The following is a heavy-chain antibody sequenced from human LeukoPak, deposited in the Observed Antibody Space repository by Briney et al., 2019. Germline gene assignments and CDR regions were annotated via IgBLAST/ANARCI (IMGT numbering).Heavy chain of an antibody. Sequence: PSETLSLTCAVSGGSFTIYRWSWIRQSPEKGLEWIGDINRSGSTDYNPALRSRASISMDTSKNQFSLKLRSVTAADTAVYYCARGGAADYWGQGTLVTVSS. D-gene: IGHD4/OR15-4a*01. CDR3: ARGGAADY. V-gene: IGHV4-34*01. CDR2: INRSGST. CDR1: GGSFTIYR. J-gene: IGHJ4*02.